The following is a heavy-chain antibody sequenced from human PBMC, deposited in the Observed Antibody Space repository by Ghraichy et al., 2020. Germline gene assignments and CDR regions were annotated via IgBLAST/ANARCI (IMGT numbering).Heavy chain of an antibody. J-gene: IGHJ3*02. CDR3: AKDIRPPGDAFDI. CDR2: INWDGSRT. Sequence: WGSLRLSCAASGFSFEDYVMHWVRQAPGKGLEWVSLINWDGSRTQYADSVKGRFTISRDNRKNSLYLQMNSLRTEDTALYYCAKDIRPPGDAFDIWGLGTLVTVSS. CDR1: GFSFEDYV. V-gene: IGHV3-43*01.